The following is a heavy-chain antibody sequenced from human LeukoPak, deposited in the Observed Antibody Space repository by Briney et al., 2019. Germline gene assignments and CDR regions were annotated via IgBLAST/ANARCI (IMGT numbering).Heavy chain of an antibody. CDR1: GFTFSSYA. J-gene: IGHJ4*02. CDR3: AKGTLQGTYYYGSGSLYYFDY. Sequence: QSGGSLRLSCAASGFTFSSYAMSWVRQAPGKGLEWVSAISGSGGSTYYADSVKGRFTISRDNSKNTLYLQMNSLRAEDTAVYYCAKGTLQGTYYYGSGSLYYFDYWGQGTLVTVSS. CDR2: ISGSGGST. V-gene: IGHV3-23*01. D-gene: IGHD3-10*01.